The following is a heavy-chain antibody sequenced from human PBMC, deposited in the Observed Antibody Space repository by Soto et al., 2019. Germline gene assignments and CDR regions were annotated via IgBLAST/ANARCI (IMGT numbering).Heavy chain of an antibody. CDR3: ARIRSGYYSHSDY. CDR1: GGSISSGGYY. CDR2: IYYSGST. J-gene: IGHJ4*02. D-gene: IGHD3-22*01. Sequence: SETLSLTCTVSGGSISSGGYYWSWIRQHPGKGLEWIGYIYYSGSTYYNPSLKSRVTISVDTSKNQFSLKLSSVTAADTAVYYCARIRSGYYSHSDYWGQGTLVTVSS. V-gene: IGHV4-31*03.